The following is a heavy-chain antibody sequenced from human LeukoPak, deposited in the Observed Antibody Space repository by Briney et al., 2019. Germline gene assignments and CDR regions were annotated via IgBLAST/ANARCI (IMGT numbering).Heavy chain of an antibody. CDR1: GFTVSSYY. J-gene: IGHJ4*02. D-gene: IGHD5-18*01. Sequence: GGSLRLSCAASGFTVSSYYMSWVRQAPGKGLEWVSVIYSGGNTYYADSVKGRFTISRDNSKNTLYLQMNNLRAEDTAVYYCARGHTAMVTVFDYWGQGTLVTASS. CDR3: ARGHTAMVTVFDY. V-gene: IGHV3-53*01. CDR2: IYSGGNT.